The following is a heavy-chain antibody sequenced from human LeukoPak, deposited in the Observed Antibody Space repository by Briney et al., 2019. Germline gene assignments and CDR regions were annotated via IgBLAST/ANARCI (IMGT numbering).Heavy chain of an antibody. CDR2: ISGSGGST. Sequence: PGGSLRLSCAASGFTFSSYAMSWVRQAPGKGLEWVLAISGSGGSTYYADSVKGRFAISRDNSKNTLYLQMNSLRAEDTAVYYCAKHSGGSCYSSFDYWGQGTLVTVSS. D-gene: IGHD2-15*01. CDR1: GFTFSSYA. V-gene: IGHV3-23*01. J-gene: IGHJ4*02. CDR3: AKHSGGSCYSSFDY.